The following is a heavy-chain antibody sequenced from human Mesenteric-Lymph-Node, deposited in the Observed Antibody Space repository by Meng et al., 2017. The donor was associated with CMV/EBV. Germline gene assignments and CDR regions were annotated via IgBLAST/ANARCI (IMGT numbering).Heavy chain of an antibody. D-gene: IGHD2-15*01. CDR2: IYLTENT. Sequence: SETLSLTCTVSGYSISSGNYWGWLRQPPGKGLEWIGSIYLTENTHYNPSLTSRVTISVDTSKNRFSLKLSSVTAADTAVYYCAREITHCSGGSCYYFDFWGQGTLVTVSS. CDR1: GYSISSGNY. CDR3: AREITHCSGGSCYYFDF. V-gene: IGHV4-38-2*02. J-gene: IGHJ4*02.